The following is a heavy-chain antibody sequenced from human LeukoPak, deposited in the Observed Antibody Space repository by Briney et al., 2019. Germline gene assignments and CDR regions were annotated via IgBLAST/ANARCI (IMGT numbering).Heavy chain of an antibody. Sequence: ASVKVSCKASGGTFSSYAISWVRQAPGQGLEWMGWISAYNGNTNYAQKFQGRVTMTTDTSTSTAYMELRSLRSDDTAVYYCARSITMVRGVIHWFDPWGQGTLVTVSS. CDR1: GGTFSSYA. CDR2: ISAYNGNT. J-gene: IGHJ5*02. V-gene: IGHV1-18*01. D-gene: IGHD3-10*01. CDR3: ARSITMVRGVIHWFDP.